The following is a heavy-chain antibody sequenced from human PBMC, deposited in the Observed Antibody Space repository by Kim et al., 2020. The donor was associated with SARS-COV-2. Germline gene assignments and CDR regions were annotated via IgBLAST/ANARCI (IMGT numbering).Heavy chain of an antibody. V-gene: IGHV4-34*01. Sequence: SETLSLTCAVYGGSFSGYYWSWIRQPPGKGLEWIGEINHSGSTNYNPSLKSRVTISVDTSKNQFSLKLSSVTAADTAVYYCARGQTGTGSVTYYYYGMDVWGQGTTVTVSS. D-gene: IGHD3-10*01. CDR1: GGSFSGYY. CDR2: INHSGST. CDR3: ARGQTGTGSVTYYYYGMDV. J-gene: IGHJ6*02.